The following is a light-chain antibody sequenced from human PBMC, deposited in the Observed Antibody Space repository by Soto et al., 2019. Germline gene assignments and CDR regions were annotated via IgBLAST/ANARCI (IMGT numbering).Light chain of an antibody. CDR2: KAS. J-gene: IGKJ4*01. CDR1: QSVSGW. CDR3: QHYDTYPLT. Sequence: DIPMTQSPSTLSASVGDRVTITCRASQSVSGWLAWYQQRPGKAPNLLVSKASSLESGVPSRFSGSGSGTEFTLTISSLQPDDFATYYCQHYDTYPLTFGGGTKVEIK. V-gene: IGKV1-5*03.